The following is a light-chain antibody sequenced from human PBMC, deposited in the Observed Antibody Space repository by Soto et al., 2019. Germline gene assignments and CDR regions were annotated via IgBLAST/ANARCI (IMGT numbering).Light chain of an antibody. Sequence: QLVLTQSSSASASLRSSVKLTCTLSSGHSSYTIAWHQQQPGKAPRYLMKLEGTGDYNKGSGVPDRFSVSSSGADRYLSISNLQSEDEADYYCETWDSKSWVFGGGTKLTVL. J-gene: IGLJ3*02. CDR2: LEGTGDY. V-gene: IGLV4-60*03. CDR3: ETWDSKSWV. CDR1: SGHSSYT.